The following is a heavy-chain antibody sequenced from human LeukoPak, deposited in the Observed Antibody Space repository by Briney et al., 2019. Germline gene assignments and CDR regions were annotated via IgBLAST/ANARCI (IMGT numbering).Heavy chain of an antibody. V-gene: IGHV3-23*01. CDR1: GFTFSSYA. CDR3: ARDSSGFDY. Sequence: GGSLRLSCAASGFTFSSYAMSWVRQAPGKGLEWVSGISDSGVIKDYADSVKGRFTISRDNSKNTLYLQMNSLRAEDTAVYYCARDSSGFDYWGQGTLVTVSS. D-gene: IGHD6-19*01. CDR2: ISDSGVIK. J-gene: IGHJ4*02.